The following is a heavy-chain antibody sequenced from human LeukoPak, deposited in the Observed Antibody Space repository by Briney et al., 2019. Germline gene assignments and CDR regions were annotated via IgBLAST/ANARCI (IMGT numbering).Heavy chain of an antibody. V-gene: IGHV4-34*01. CDR1: GGSFSGYY. CDR2: INHSGST. Sequence: SETLSLTCAVYGGSFSGYYWSWIRQPPGKGLEWIGEINHSGSTNYNPSLKSRVTISVDTSKNQFSLKLSSVTAADTAVYYCARGRDDYVWGSYRYSGLDYWGQGTLVTVSS. D-gene: IGHD3-16*02. CDR3: ARGRDDYVWGSYRYSGLDY. J-gene: IGHJ4*02.